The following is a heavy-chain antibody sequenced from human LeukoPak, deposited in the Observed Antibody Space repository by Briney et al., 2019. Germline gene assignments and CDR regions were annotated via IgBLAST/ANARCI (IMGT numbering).Heavy chain of an antibody. D-gene: IGHD3-10*01. J-gene: IGHJ3*02. CDR2: IRYDGSNK. CDR1: GFTFSSYG. CDR3: AKEGAPKILWFGELLGGAFDI. V-gene: IGHV3-30*02. Sequence: GGSLRLSCAASGFTFSSYGMHWVRQAPGKGLEWVAFIRYDGSNKYYADSVKGRFTISRDNSKNTLYLQMNSLRAEDTAVYYCAKEGAPKILWFGELLGGAFDIWGQGTMVTVSS.